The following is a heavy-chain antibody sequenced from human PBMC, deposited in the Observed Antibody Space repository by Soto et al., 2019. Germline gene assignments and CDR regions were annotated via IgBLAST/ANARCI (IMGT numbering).Heavy chain of an antibody. CDR1: GYTLTELS. CDR2: FDPEDGET. J-gene: IGHJ4*02. Sequence: ASVKVSCKVSGYTLTELSMHWVRQAPGKGLEWMGGFDPEDGETIYAQKFQGRVTMTEDTSTDTAYMELSSLRSEDTAVYYCATSRTYSYETPFDYWGQGTLVNVSS. CDR3: ATSRTYSYETPFDY. D-gene: IGHD5-18*01. V-gene: IGHV1-24*01.